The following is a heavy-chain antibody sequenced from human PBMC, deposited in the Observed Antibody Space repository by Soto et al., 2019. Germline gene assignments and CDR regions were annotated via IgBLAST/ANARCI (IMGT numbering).Heavy chain of an antibody. CDR1: GYTFTSYA. Sequence: QVQLVQSGAEVKKPGASVKVSCKASGYTFTSYAMHWVRQAPGQRLEWMGWINDGNGNTKYSQKCQGRAPITRDTSASTAYMELSSLRSEDTAVYYCARASQDVVVVVALGYWGQGTLVNVSS. CDR2: INDGNGNT. J-gene: IGHJ4*02. V-gene: IGHV1-3*01. D-gene: IGHD2-15*01. CDR3: ARASQDVVVVVALGY.